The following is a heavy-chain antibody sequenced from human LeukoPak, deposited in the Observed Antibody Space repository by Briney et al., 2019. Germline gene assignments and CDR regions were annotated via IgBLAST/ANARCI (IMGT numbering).Heavy chain of an antibody. D-gene: IGHD3-22*01. J-gene: IGHJ4*02. V-gene: IGHV4-34*01. CDR2: INHSGST. CDR3: ARESEYYYDSSGYYPLDY. CDR1: GGSFSGYY. Sequence: SETLSLTCAVYGGSFSGYYWSWIRQPPGKGLEWIGEINHSGSTNYNPSLKSRVTISVDTSKNQFSLKLSSVTAADTAVYYCARESEYYYDSSGYYPLDYWGQGTLVTVSS.